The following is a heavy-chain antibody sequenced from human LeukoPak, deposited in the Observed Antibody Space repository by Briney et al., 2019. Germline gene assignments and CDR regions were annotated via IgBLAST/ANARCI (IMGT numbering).Heavy chain of an antibody. V-gene: IGHV1-24*01. CDR1: GYTLTEIS. J-gene: IGHJ4*02. CDR3: ARGPIGAPDYYFDY. Sequence: GASVKVSCKVSGYTLTEISMYSVRQAPGKGLEWMGRFDPENGETLYAQKFQGRVTMTEDTSTDTAYMELSSLRSEDTAVYFCARGPIGAPDYYFDYWGQGTLVTVSS. D-gene: IGHD3-10*01. CDR2: FDPENGET.